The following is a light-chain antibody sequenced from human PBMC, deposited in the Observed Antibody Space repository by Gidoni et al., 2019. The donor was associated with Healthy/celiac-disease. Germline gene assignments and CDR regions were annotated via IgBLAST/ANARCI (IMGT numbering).Light chain of an antibody. CDR3: SSYTSSSTWV. CDR1: SSDVGCYNY. V-gene: IGLV2-14*03. J-gene: IGLJ3*02. CDR2: DVS. Sequence: QYALTQPASVSGSPGQSITISCTGTSSDVGCYNYVSWYQPHPGKAPKLLIYDVSNRPSGVSNRFSGSKSGNTASLTISGLQAEDEADYYCSSYTSSSTWVFGGGTKLTVL.